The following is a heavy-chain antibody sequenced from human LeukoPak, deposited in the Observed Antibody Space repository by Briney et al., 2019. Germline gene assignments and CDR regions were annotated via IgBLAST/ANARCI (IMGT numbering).Heavy chain of an antibody. CDR3: ARDRRAVAGTFDY. CDR2: INPSGGST. D-gene: IGHD6-19*01. CDR1: GYTSTSYY. V-gene: IGHV1-46*01. J-gene: IGHJ4*02. Sequence: GASVKVSCKASGYTSTSYYMHWVQQAPGQGLEWMGIINPSGGSTSYAQKFQGRVTMTRDTSTSTVYMELSSLRSEDTAVYYCARDRRAVAGTFDYWGQGTLVTVSS.